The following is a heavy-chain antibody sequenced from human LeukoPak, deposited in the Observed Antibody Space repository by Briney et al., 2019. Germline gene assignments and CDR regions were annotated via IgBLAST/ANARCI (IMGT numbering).Heavy chain of an antibody. CDR2: INHSGST. Sequence: PSETLSLTCTVSGESISGFYWTWIRQPPGKGLEWIGEINHSGSTNYNPSLKSRVTISVDTSKNQFSLKLSSVTAADTAVYYCARRGYYYYYMDVWGKGTTVTVSS. J-gene: IGHJ6*03. D-gene: IGHD3-10*01. CDR3: ARRGYYYYYMDV. CDR1: GESISGFY. V-gene: IGHV4-34*01.